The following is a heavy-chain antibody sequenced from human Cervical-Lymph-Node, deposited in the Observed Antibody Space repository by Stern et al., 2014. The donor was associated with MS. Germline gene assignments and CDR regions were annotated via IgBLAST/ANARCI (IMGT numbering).Heavy chain of an antibody. J-gene: IGHJ4*02. CDR3: ARQRYFDY. V-gene: IGHV5-51*01. Sequence: EVQLVQSGPEVKRPGESLKISCQASGYTFTSYWIGWVRQMPGKGLERIAIIFPGGSDIRYSPLFQGQVTISADKSNSPAYWQWNNLKASDTAIYYCARQRYFDYWGQGTLVTVSS. CDR2: IFPGGSDI. CDR1: GYTFTSYW.